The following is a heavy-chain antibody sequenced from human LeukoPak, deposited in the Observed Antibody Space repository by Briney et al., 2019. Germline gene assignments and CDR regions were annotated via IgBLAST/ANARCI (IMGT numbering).Heavy chain of an antibody. D-gene: IGHD2-15*01. CDR3: ARDRCSGGSCYEGDAFDI. Sequence: GASVKVSCKASGGTFSSYATSWVRQAPGQGLEWMGGIIPIFGTANYAQKFQGRVTITADESTSTAYMELSSLRSEDTAVYYCARDRCSGGSCYEGDAFDIWGQGTMVTVSS. CDR1: GGTFSSYA. CDR2: IIPIFGTA. J-gene: IGHJ3*02. V-gene: IGHV1-69*13.